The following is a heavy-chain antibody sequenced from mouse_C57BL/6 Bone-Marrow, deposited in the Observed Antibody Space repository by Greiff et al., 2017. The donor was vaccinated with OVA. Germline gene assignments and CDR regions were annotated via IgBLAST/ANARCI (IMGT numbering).Heavy chain of an antibody. CDR2: IDPSDSET. CDR3: ARTGNPYYFDY. Sequence: VQLQQPGAELVRPGSSVKLSCKASGYTFTSYWMHWVKQRPIQGLEWIGNIDPSDSETHYNQKFKDKATLTVDKSSSTAYMQLSSLTSEDSAVYYCARTGNPYYFDYWGQGTTLTVSS. CDR1: GYTFTSYW. D-gene: IGHD2-1*01. V-gene: IGHV1-52*01. J-gene: IGHJ2*01.